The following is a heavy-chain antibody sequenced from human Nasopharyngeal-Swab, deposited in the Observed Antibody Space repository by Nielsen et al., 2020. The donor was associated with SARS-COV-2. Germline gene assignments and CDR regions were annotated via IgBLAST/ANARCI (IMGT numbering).Heavy chain of an antibody. D-gene: IGHD3-3*01. Sequence: SETLSLTCTVSGGSVSSGSYYWSWTRQPPGKGLEWIGYIYYSGSTNYNPSLKSRVTISVDTSKNQFSLKLSSVTAADTAVYYCARSGDDFWSGYFDYWGQGTLVTVSS. J-gene: IGHJ4*02. CDR1: GGSVSSGSYY. V-gene: IGHV4-61*01. CDR3: ARSGDDFWSGYFDY. CDR2: IYYSGST.